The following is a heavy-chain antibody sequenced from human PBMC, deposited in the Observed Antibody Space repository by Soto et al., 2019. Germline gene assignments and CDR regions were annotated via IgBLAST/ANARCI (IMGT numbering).Heavy chain of an antibody. V-gene: IGHV3-21*01. J-gene: IGHJ5*02. Sequence: EVQLVESGGGLVKPGGSLRLSCAASGFTFSSYSMNWVRQAPGKGLEWVSFISSSSSHIYYADSVKGRFTISRDNANNSLYLQMNRLRAEDTAVYYCAGDTYYYGSGSYSPWGQGTVVTVSS. CDR1: GFTFSSYS. D-gene: IGHD3-10*01. CDR3: AGDTYYYGSGSYSP. CDR2: ISSSSSHI.